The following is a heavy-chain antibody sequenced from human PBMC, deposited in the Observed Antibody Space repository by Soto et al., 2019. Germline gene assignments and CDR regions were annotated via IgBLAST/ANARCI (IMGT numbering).Heavy chain of an antibody. Sequence: QITLKESGPTRVKPTQTLMLTCSFSGFSLTSRPVGVAWIRQPPGKALEWLAVIYWDDDKRYSPSLKSRLTIAKXXSXNXXVLTMAYMDHVDTATYLCAHRGDMNGNWDQGYLDNWGQGILVTVSS. D-gene: IGHD1-1*01. CDR3: AHRGDMNGNWDQGYLDN. CDR1: GFSLTSRPVG. J-gene: IGHJ4*02. CDR2: IYWDDDK. V-gene: IGHV2-5*02.